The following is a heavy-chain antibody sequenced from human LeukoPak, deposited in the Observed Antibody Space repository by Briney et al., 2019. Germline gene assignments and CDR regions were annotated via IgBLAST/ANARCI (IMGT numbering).Heavy chain of an antibody. CDR3: ARHGPPRAGWGRKYYYMDV. CDR1: GWSFSGYY. CDR2: INHRGST. J-gene: IGHJ6*03. V-gene: IGHV4-34*01. D-gene: IGHD3-16*01. Sequence: SETLSLTCAVYGWSFSGYYWSWIRQPPGKGLEWMGEINHRGSTNYNPSLKSRVTISVDTSKNQFSLKLSSVTAADTAVYYCARHGPPRAGWGRKYYYMDVWGKGTTVTISS.